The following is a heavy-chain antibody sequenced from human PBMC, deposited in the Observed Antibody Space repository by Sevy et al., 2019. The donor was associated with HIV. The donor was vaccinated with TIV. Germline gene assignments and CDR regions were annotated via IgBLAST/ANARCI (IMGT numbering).Heavy chain of an antibody. D-gene: IGHD1-1*01. CDR2: IYFTGNT. CDR1: GASISSYC. V-gene: IGHV4-59*01. Sequence: SETLSLTCSVSGASISSYCWTWVRQSPGKGLEWIGNIYFTGNTDYSPTLKSRVTLSLDTSKSQFSLTLKSVTAADTAIYFCARDSTTRPRVLDYWGQGALVTVSS. J-gene: IGHJ4*02. CDR3: ARDSTTRPRVLDY.